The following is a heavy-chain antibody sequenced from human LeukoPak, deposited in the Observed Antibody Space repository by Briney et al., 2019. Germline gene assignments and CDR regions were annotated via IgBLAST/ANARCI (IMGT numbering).Heavy chain of an antibody. V-gene: IGHV4-34*01. CDR3: ARRLGYGSGSSTPFRY. D-gene: IGHD3-10*01. J-gene: IGHJ4*02. CDR2: INHSGST. Sequence: SETLSLTCTVSGGSISNYYWSWIRQPPGKGLEWIGEINHSGSTNYNPSLKSRVTISVDTSKNQFSLKLSSVTAADTAVYYCARRLGYGSGSSTPFRYWGQGTLVTVSS. CDR1: GGSISNYY.